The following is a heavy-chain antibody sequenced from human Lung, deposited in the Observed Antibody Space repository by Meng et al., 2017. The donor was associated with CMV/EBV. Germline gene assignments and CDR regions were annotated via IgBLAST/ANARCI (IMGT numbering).Heavy chain of an antibody. V-gene: IGHV3-48*03. Sequence: GESXKISCAASGFTFSSYEMNWVRQAPGKGLEWVSYISSSGSTIYYADSVRGRFTISRDNAKNSLYLQMNSLRAEDKAVYYCARDRRETYYYDFWSGYYPYYYYYGMDVWXQGTTVTVSS. D-gene: IGHD3-3*01. CDR3: ARDRRETYYYDFWSGYYPYYYYYGMDV. CDR2: ISSSGSTI. CDR1: GFTFSSYE. J-gene: IGHJ6*02.